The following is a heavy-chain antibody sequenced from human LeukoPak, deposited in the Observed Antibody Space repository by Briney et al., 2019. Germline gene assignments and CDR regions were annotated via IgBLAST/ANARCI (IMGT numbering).Heavy chain of an antibody. CDR1: GDSVSSNSAA. D-gene: IGHD3-22*01. J-gene: IGHJ4*02. CDR3: ARDSGYYYDSSGYYPFDY. Sequence: SQTLSLTCAISGDSVSSNSAAWNWIRQSPSRGLEWLGRTYYRSKWYNDYAVSVKSRITINPDTSKNQFSLQLNSVTPEDTAVYYCARDSGYYYDSSGYYPFDYWGQGTLVTVSS. CDR2: TYYRSKWYN. V-gene: IGHV6-1*01.